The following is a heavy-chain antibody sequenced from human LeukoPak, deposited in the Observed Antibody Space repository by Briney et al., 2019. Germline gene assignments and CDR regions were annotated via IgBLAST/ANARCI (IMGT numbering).Heavy chain of an antibody. D-gene: IGHD1-1*01. CDR1: GGSISSSGQY. J-gene: IGHJ4*02. Sequence: PSETLSLTCTVSGGSISSSGQYWGWIRQPPGKGLEWIGTIYYSGSTYYNPSLKSRVTVSVDTSKSQFSLEPSSVTAADTAVYYCARQVQGVIRPDYWGQGTLVTVSS. CDR3: ARQVQGVIRPDY. V-gene: IGHV4-39*01. CDR2: IYYSGST.